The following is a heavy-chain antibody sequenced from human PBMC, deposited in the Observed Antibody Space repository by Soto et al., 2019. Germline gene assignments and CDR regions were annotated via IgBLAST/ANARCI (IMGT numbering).Heavy chain of an antibody. D-gene: IGHD3-22*01. CDR3: ARGPTIYDSSGLDY. Sequence: SETLSLTCTVSGGSISSGGYYWSWIRQHPGKGLEWIGYIYYSGSTYYNPSLKSRVTISVDTSKNQFSLKLSSVTAADTAVYYCARGPTIYDSSGLDYWGQGTLVTVSS. V-gene: IGHV4-31*03. CDR2: IYYSGST. J-gene: IGHJ4*02. CDR1: GGSISSGGYY.